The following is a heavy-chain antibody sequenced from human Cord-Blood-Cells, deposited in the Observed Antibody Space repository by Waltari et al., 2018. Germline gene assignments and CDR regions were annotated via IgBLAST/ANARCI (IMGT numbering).Heavy chain of an antibody. CDR1: GFTFDDYA. CDR2: IGWNSGRI. CDR3: ARAGGGQYAFDI. J-gene: IGHJ3*02. Sequence: EVHLVESGGGLVQPGRSLRLSGAASGFTFDDYAMHWVRQAPGKGLEWVSGIGWNSGRIGCADSVKGRFTSSRDNAKNSLYLQMNSLRAEDTALYYCARAGGGQYAFDIWGQGTMVTVSS. V-gene: IGHV3-9*01. D-gene: IGHD3-16*01.